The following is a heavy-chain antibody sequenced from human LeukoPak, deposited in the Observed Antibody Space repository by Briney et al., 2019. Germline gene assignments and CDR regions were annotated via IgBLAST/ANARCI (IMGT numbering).Heavy chain of an antibody. V-gene: IGHV4-39*02. CDR2: IYYTGST. J-gene: IGHJ5*02. CDR1: GGSISSSSYY. D-gene: IGHD1-14*01. Sequence: SETLSLTCTVSGGSISSSSYYWGWIRQPPGKGLEWIGIIYYTGSTYYNPSLKSRVTMSVDTSKNQFSLKLSSVTAADTAVFYCAREGTVRWFDPWGQGTLVTVSS. CDR3: AREGTVRWFDP.